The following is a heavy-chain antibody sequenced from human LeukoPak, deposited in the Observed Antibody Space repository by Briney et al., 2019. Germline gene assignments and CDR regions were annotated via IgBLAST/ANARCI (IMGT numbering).Heavy chain of an antibody. CDR3: ARGSSSPASD. D-gene: IGHD6-13*01. Sequence: PSETLSLTCTVSGGSISSSSYYWGWIRQPPGKGLEWIGSIYYSGSTYYNPSLKSRVTISVDTSKNQFSLKLSSVTAADTAVYYCARGSSSPASDWGQGTLVTVSS. CDR2: IYYSGST. V-gene: IGHV4-39*07. CDR1: GGSISSSSYY. J-gene: IGHJ4*02.